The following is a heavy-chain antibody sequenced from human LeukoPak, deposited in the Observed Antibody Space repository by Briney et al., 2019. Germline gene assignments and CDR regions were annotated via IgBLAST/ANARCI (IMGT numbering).Heavy chain of an antibody. D-gene: IGHD3-16*01. V-gene: IGHV4-61*01. Sequence: SETLYLTCTVSGGSVSSGSYYWSWIRQPPGEGLEWIGYIYYSGSTNYNPSLKSRVTISVDTSKNQFSLKLSSVTAADTAVYYCARDGPYYDYVWGSYYAFDIWGQGTMVTVSS. CDR3: ARDGPYYDYVWGSYYAFDI. CDR2: IYYSGST. CDR1: GGSVSSGSYY. J-gene: IGHJ3*02.